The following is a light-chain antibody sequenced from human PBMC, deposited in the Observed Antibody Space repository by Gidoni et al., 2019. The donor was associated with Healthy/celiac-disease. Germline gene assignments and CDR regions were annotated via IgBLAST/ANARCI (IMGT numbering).Light chain of an antibody. CDR3: QSYDSSLSWV. CDR2: GNS. J-gene: IGLJ3*02. Sequence: QSVLTQPPSVSGAPGQMVTISCTGSSSNIGAGYDVHWYQQRPGTAPKLLIYGNSNRPSGVPDRFSGSKSGTSASLAITGLQAEDEADYYCQSYDSSLSWVFGEGTKLTVL. CDR1: SSNIGAGYD. V-gene: IGLV1-40*01.